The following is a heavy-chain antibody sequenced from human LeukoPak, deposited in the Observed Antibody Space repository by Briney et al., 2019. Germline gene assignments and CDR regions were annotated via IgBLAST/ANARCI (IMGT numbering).Heavy chain of an antibody. D-gene: IGHD6-13*01. V-gene: IGHV1-69*04. J-gene: IGHJ4*02. CDR2: IIPILGIA. CDR3: ARDIHLAAAGTYSFDY. Sequence: EASVKVSCKAFGGTFSSYAISWVRQAPGQGLEWMGRIIPILGIANYAQKFQGRVTITADKSTSTAYMELSSLRSEDTAVYYCARDIHLAAAGTYSFDYWGQGTLVTVSS. CDR1: GGTFSSYA.